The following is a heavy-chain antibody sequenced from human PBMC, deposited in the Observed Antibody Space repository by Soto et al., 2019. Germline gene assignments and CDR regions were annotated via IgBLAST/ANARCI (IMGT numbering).Heavy chain of an antibody. CDR1: GGTFSSYA. D-gene: IGHD2-2*01. CDR3: ARGISTTRYYYYYGMDV. J-gene: IGHJ6*02. Sequence: GASVKVSCKASGGTFSSYAISWVRQAPGQGLEWMGGIIPIFGTANYAQKFQGRVTITADESTSTAYMELSSLRSEDTAVYYCARGISTTRYYYYYGMDVWGQGTTVTVSS. V-gene: IGHV1-69*13. CDR2: IIPIFGTA.